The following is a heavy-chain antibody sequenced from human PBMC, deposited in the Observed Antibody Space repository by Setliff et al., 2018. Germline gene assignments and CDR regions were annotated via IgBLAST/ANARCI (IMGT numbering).Heavy chain of an antibody. V-gene: IGHV4-39*01. CDR3: ARTGTYRYFDS. J-gene: IGHJ4*02. CDR2: IHYSGTT. CDR1: GASITSGTYY. Sequence: SETLSLTCTVSGASITSGTYYWGWIRQPPGKGLEWIGRIHYSGTTYSNASLARRLTISVDTSKNQFSLKLSSETAADTAVYYCARTGTYRYFDSWGQGTLVTVSS. D-gene: IGHD1-1*01.